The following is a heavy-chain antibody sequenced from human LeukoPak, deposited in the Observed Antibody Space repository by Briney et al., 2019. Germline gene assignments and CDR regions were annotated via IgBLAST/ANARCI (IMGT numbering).Heavy chain of an antibody. CDR3: ARVDTAMVTGFDY. D-gene: IGHD5-18*01. V-gene: IGHV4-30-4*01. Sequence: SQTLALTRTVSGGSISSGDYYWGLIRQPPGEGLEWIGYIYYSGSTYYNPSLKSRVTISVDTSKNQFSLKLSSVTAADTAVYYCARVDTAMVTGFDYWGQGTLVTVSS. CDR2: IYYSGST. J-gene: IGHJ4*02. CDR1: GGSISSGDYY.